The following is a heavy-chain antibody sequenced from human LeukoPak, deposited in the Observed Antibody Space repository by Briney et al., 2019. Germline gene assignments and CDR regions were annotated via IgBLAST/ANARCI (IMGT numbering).Heavy chain of an antibody. CDR2: IIPIFGSA. J-gene: IGHJ5*02. Sequence: SVKVSCKASGGTFSSYAISWVRQAPGQGLEWMEGIIPIFGSANYAQKFQGRVTITADESTSTAYMELSSLRSEDTAVYYCARDYSSGLNNWFDPWGQGTLVTVSS. CDR3: ARDYSSGLNNWFDP. CDR1: GGTFSSYA. V-gene: IGHV1-69*13. D-gene: IGHD6-19*01.